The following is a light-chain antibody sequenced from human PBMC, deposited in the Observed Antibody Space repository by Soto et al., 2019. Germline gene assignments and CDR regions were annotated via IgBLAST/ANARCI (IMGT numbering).Light chain of an antibody. J-gene: IGKJ3*01. CDR2: LAS. CDR1: QSIGRY. Sequence: DIQMTQSPSSLSASVGDRVTITCRASQSIGRYLNWYLKKPGKAPKLLIYLASSLQSGVPSRLSGSGSGTEFTLTITSLQPEDFGTYYCEQTYTTPFTFGPGTKMDI. V-gene: IGKV1-39*01. CDR3: EQTYTTPFT.